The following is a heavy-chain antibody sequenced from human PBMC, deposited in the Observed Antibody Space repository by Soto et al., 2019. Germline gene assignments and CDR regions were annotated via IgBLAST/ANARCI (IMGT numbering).Heavy chain of an antibody. CDR2: IYNSGTT. J-gene: IGHJ6*02. D-gene: IGHD3-10*01. V-gene: IGHV4-61*01. CDR1: DGSVSSGSYV. CDR3: ARITMVRGLPGGMDV. Sequence: SETLSLTCSVSDGSVSSGSYVWTWIRQSPGKGLEWIGYIYNSGTTKYNPSLKSRVIMSLDGSEKQISLKLISVTAADTALYYCARITMVRGLPGGMDVWGQGTTVTVSS.